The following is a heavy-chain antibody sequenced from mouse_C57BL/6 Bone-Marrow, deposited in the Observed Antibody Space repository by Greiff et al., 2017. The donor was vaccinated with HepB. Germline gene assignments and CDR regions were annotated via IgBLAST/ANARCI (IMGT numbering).Heavy chain of an antibody. V-gene: IGHV1-64*01. Sequence: QVHVKQPGAELVKPGASVKLSCKASGYTFTSYWMHWVKQRPGQGLEWIGMIHPNSGSTNYNEKFKSKATLTVDKSSSTAYMQLSSLTSEDSAVYYCARFVLHFDYWGQGTTLTVSS. J-gene: IGHJ2*01. D-gene: IGHD2-10*01. CDR3: ARFVLHFDY. CDR1: GYTFTSYW. CDR2: IHPNSGST.